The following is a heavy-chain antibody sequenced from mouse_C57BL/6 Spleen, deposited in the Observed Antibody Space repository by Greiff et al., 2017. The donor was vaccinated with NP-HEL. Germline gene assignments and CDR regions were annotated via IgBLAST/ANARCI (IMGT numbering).Heavy chain of an antibody. V-gene: IGHV1-15*01. CDR3: TRYPITTVVDY. CDR1: GYTFTDYE. CDR2: IDPETGGT. D-gene: IGHD1-1*01. J-gene: IGHJ2*01. Sequence: VQLQQSGAELVRPGASVTLSCKASGYTFTDYEMHWVKQTPVHGLEWIGAIDPETGGTAYNQKFKGKAILTADKSSSTAYMELRSLTSEDSAVYYCTRYPITTVVDYWGQGTTLTVSS.